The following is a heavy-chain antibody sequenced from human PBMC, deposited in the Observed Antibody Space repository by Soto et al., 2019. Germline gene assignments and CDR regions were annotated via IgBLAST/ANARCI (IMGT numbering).Heavy chain of an antibody. CDR3: VKDGVAHNGDWDWFDP. J-gene: IGHJ5*02. V-gene: IGHV3-23*01. CDR2: IHGEGAGS. Sequence: EVVLLESGGGLVQPGGSVRLSCAASGFTFRNYAMSWVRQAPGKGLEWVSSIHGEGAGSVSTDAVKGLFTVSRDDSKETLYLQMSSLRIDDTAAYYFVKDGVAHNGDWDWFDPWGQGTLVAVAS. CDR1: GFTFRNYA. D-gene: IGHD2-21*02.